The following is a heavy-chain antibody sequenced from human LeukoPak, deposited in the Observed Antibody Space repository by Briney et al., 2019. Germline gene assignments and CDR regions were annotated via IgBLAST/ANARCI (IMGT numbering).Heavy chain of an antibody. Sequence: PGRSLRLSCAASGFTFSSYGMHWVRQAPGKGLEWVAVIWYDGSNKNYADSVKGRLTISRDNSKNTLYLQMNSLRAEDTAVYYCARDGPYYYGSGSYPCCNWFDPWGQGTLVTVSS. V-gene: IGHV3-33*01. CDR1: GFTFSSYG. CDR2: IWYDGSNK. CDR3: ARDGPYYYGSGSYPCCNWFDP. J-gene: IGHJ5*02. D-gene: IGHD3-10*01.